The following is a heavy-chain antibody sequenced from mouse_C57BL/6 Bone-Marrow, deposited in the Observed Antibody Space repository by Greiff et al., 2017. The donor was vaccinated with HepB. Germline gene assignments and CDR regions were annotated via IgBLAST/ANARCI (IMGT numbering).Heavy chain of an antibody. CDR1: GYTFTDYN. V-gene: IGHV1-18*01. CDR3: ARSPRQLRVFDY. J-gene: IGHJ2*01. Sequence: VQLQQSGPELVKPGASVKIPCKASGYTFTDYNMDWVKQSHGKSLEWIGDINPNNGGTIYNQKFKGKATLTVDKSSSTAYMELRSLTSEDTAVYYCARSPRQLRVFDYWGQGTTLTVSS. CDR2: INPNNGGT. D-gene: IGHD3-2*02.